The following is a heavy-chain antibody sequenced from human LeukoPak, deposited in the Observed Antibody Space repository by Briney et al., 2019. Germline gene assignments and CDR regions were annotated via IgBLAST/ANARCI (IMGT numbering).Heavy chain of an antibody. D-gene: IGHD3-22*01. Sequence: GGSLRLSCAASGFTFSSYGMHWVRQAPGKGLEWVAVIWYDGSNKYYADSVRGRFTISRDNSKNTLYLQMNSLRAEGTAVYYCAKVPGYYYDSSGYADAFDIWGQGTMVTVSS. CDR3: AKVPGYYYDSSGYADAFDI. CDR2: IWYDGSNK. J-gene: IGHJ3*02. CDR1: GFTFSSYG. V-gene: IGHV3-33*03.